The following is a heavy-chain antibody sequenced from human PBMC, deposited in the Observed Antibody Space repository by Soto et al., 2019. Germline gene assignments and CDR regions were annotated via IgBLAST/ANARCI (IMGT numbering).Heavy chain of an antibody. CDR1: GGSVSSGGNF. Sequence: TSETLSLTCTVSGGSVSSGGNFWGWIRQPPGKGLEWIGYIYYTGSTNYNPSLESRVTISVDTSKNQFSLKLSSATAADTAVYYCARVVRYDYGGNFDHWGQGTLVTVSS. CDR2: IYYTGST. D-gene: IGHD4-17*01. J-gene: IGHJ4*02. V-gene: IGHV4-61*08. CDR3: ARVVRYDYGGNFDH.